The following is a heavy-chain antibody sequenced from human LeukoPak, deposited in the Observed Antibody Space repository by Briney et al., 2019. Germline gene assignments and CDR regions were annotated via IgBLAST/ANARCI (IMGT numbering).Heavy chain of an antibody. D-gene: IGHD3-10*01. J-gene: IGHJ4*02. Sequence: GGSLRLSCAASGFTFSSYSMNWVRQAPGKGLEWVSSISSSSSYIYYADSVKGRFTISRDNAKNSLYLQMNSLGAEDTAVYYCARVRITMVRGVITDYWGQGTLVTVSS. CDR2: ISSSSSYI. V-gene: IGHV3-21*01. CDR3: ARVRITMVRGVITDY. CDR1: GFTFSSYS.